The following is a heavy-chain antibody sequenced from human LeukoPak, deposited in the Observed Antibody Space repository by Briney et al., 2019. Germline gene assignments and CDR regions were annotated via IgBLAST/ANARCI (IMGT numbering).Heavy chain of an antibody. CDR1: GYTFTGYY. D-gene: IGHD6-13*01. CDR2: INPNSGGT. J-gene: IGHJ3*02. Sequence: ASVKVSCKASGYTFTGYYMHWVRQAPGQGLEWMGWINPNSGGTSYAQKFQGRVTMTRDTSISTAYMELSRLRSDDTAVYYCARDLAAAAPGGAFGIWGQGTMVTVSS. V-gene: IGHV1-2*02. CDR3: ARDLAAAAPGGAFGI.